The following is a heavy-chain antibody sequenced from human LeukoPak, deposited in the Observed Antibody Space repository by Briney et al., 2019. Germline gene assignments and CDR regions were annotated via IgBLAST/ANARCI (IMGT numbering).Heavy chain of an antibody. CDR2: ISDSGSPI. CDR3: ARGHYYDSSGYYSNFDY. CDR1: GGSISSYY. D-gene: IGHD3-22*01. V-gene: IGHV3-11*04. Sequence: LSLTCFVSGGSISSYYWSWIRQPAGKGLEWVSYISDSGSPIYYADSVKGRFTISRDNAKNSLHLQMNSLRAEDTAVYYCARGHYYDSSGYYSNFDYWGQGTLVTVSS. J-gene: IGHJ4*02.